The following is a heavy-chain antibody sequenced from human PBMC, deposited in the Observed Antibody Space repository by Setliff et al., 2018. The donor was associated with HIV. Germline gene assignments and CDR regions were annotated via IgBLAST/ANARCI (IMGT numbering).Heavy chain of an antibody. D-gene: IGHD6-19*01. CDR1: GYTFTVNH. CDR2: ISPDSGDT. CDR3: ARVPYRSAWFSGGHDAFDI. J-gene: IGHJ3*02. Sequence: ASVKVSCKTSGYTFTVNHLHWVRQAPGQGVEWVGKISPDSGDTFYAQKFQGRVTLTRDTSITTAYMELSTLRDDDTAVYFCARVPYRSAWFSGGHDAFDIWGQGTMVTVSS. V-gene: IGHV1-2*02.